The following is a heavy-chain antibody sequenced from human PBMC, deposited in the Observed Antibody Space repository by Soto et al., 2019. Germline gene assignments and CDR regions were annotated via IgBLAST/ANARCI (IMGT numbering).Heavy chain of an antibody. V-gene: IGHV1-24*01. J-gene: IGHJ4*02. D-gene: IGHD6-6*01. Sequence: ASVKVSCKVSGYTLTELSMHWVRQAPGKGLEWMGGFDPEDGETIYAQKFQGRVTMTEDTSTDTAYMELSSLRSEDTAVYYCATGILAARMRSFAYWGQGTLVTVSS. CDR1: GYTLTELS. CDR3: ATGILAARMRSFAY. CDR2: FDPEDGET.